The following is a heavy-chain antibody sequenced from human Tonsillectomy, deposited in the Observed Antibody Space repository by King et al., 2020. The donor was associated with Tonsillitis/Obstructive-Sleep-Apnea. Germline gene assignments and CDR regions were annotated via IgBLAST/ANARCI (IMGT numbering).Heavy chain of an antibody. Sequence: VQLVESGGGVVQPGRSLRLSCVASGFTFSSYAMHWVRQAPGKGLEWVAVISYDGSSKYYADSVKGRFTISRDNSKNKLYLQMNSLRAEDTAVYYCARDRGTEGFGPLDYWGQGTLVTVSS. V-gene: IGHV3-30*04. D-gene: IGHD3-10*01. CDR1: GFTFSSYA. J-gene: IGHJ4*02. CDR3: ARDRGTEGFGPLDY. CDR2: ISYDGSSK.